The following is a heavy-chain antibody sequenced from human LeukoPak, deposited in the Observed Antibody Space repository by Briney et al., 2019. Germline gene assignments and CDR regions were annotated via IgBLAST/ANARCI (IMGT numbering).Heavy chain of an antibody. J-gene: IGHJ4*02. Sequence: GGSLRLSCAASGFTFSSYSMSWVRQAPGKGLEWVAIIWYDGSEKYYADSVKGRFTISRDNSENTLYLQMNSLRAEDTAVYYCARDAWYSRGWHWTFDYWGRGTLVTVSS. CDR2: IWYDGSEK. V-gene: IGHV3-33*08. CDR1: GFTFSSYS. CDR3: ARDAWYSRGWHWTFDY. D-gene: IGHD6-19*01.